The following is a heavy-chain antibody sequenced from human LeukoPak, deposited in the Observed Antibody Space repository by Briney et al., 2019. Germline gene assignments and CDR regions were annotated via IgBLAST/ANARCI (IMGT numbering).Heavy chain of an antibody. D-gene: IGHD3-22*01. CDR1: GGSISSSSYY. V-gene: IGHV4-39*07. Sequence: SETLSLTCTVSGGSISSSSYYWGWIRQPPGKGLEWIGSIYYSGSTYYNPSLKSRVTISVDTSKNQFSLKLSSVTAADTAVYYCARDQDYYDSSGYRAHAFDIWGQGTMVTVSS. CDR2: IYYSGST. J-gene: IGHJ3*02. CDR3: ARDQDYYDSSGYRAHAFDI.